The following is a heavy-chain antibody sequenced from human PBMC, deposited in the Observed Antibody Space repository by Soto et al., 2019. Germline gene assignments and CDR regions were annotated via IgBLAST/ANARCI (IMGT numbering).Heavy chain of an antibody. V-gene: IGHV4-59*01. CDR2: IYNSGST. Sequence: QLQLQESGPGLVKPSETLSLTCTVSGGSISSYYWNWIRQPPGKGLEWIGYIYNSGSTNYNPSRKSRVTISVDTSKNQFSLKLTSVTAADTAVYYCAAPPRYWGQGTLVTVSS. CDR3: AAPPRY. D-gene: IGHD6-6*01. CDR1: GGSISSYY. J-gene: IGHJ4*02.